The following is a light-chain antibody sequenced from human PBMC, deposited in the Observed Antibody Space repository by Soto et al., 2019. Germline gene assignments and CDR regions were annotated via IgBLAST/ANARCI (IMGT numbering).Light chain of an antibody. Sequence: EIVLTQSPGTLSLSPGDRATLSCRASQSVSTNYLAWYQQKLGQASRLLIYGASSRTTGIPDRFSGNGSGTDFTLTNSRLEPEDFAVYYCHQYGSTPFTFGPGTKVDIK. V-gene: IGKV3-20*01. CDR1: QSVSTNY. CDR2: GAS. CDR3: HQYGSTPFT. J-gene: IGKJ3*01.